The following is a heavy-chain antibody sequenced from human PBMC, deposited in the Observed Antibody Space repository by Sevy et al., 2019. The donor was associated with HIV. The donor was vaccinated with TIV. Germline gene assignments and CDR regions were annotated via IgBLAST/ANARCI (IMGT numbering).Heavy chain of an antibody. J-gene: IGHJ4*02. CDR2: ISGSGGST. D-gene: IGHD1-26*01. Sequence: GGSLRLSCAASGVTFNNYAMSWVRQAPGKGLEWVAVISGSGGSTNYADAAKGRFTISRDNSKNTLYLQMNSPRAEDTAVYYCARRVGATGGVFDYWGQGTLVTVSS. CDR3: ARRVGATGGVFDY. V-gene: IGHV3-23*01. CDR1: GVTFNNYA.